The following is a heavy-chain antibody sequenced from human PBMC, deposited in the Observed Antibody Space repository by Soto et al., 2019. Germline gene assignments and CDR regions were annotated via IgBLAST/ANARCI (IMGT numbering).Heavy chain of an antibody. CDR1: GGSISSSNW. Sequence: SETLSLTCAVSGGSISSSNWWSWVRQPPGKGLEWIGEIYHSGSTNYNPSLKSRVTISVDKSKNQLSLKLSSVTAADTAVYYCASLTIRYKWNYWDYWGQGTLVTVYS. V-gene: IGHV4-4*02. CDR2: IYHSGST. D-gene: IGHD1-20*01. CDR3: ASLTIRYKWNYWDY. J-gene: IGHJ4*02.